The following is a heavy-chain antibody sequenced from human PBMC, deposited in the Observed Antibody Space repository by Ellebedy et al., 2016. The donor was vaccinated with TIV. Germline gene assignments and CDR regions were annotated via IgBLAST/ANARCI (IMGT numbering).Heavy chain of an antibody. D-gene: IGHD3-10*01. V-gene: IGHV3-21*01. Sequence: PGGSLRLSCAATGFSLRGYSMSWVRQTPGKGLEWVSFISSRSIYQYYADSVRGRFTISRDNAKNSVYLQMNSLGVEDTAVYHCARDFSGSGENWFDPWGQGTLVTVSS. CDR1: GFSLRGYS. CDR2: ISSRSIYQ. CDR3: ARDFSGSGENWFDP. J-gene: IGHJ5*02.